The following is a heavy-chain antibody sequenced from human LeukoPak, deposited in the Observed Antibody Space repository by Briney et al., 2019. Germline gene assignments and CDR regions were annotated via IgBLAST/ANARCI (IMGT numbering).Heavy chain of an antibody. D-gene: IGHD6-19*01. CDR2: INPSGGST. J-gene: IGHJ4*02. V-gene: IGHV1-46*01. CDR3: ARGRSGWYYFDY. CDR1: GYTFTSYY. Sequence: GASVKVSCKASGYTFTSYYMLWVRQAPGQGLEWMGIINPSGGSTSYAQKFQGRATMTRDTSTSTVYMELSSLRSEDTAVYYCARGRSGWYYFDYWGQGTLVTVSS.